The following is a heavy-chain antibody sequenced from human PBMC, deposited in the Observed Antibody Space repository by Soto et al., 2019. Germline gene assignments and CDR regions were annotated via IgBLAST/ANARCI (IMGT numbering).Heavy chain of an antibody. CDR3: ARVYGDGSLDY. CDR2: IYHSGST. D-gene: IGHD2-2*02. CDR1: GGSISSGGYS. J-gene: IGHJ4*02. Sequence: QLQLQESGSGLVKPSQTLALTCAVSGGSISSGGYSWSWIRQPPGKGLEWIGYIYHSGSTYYNPSLKSRVTISVDRSKNQFSLKVSSVTAADTAVYYCARVYGDGSLDYWGQGTLVTVSS. V-gene: IGHV4-30-2*01.